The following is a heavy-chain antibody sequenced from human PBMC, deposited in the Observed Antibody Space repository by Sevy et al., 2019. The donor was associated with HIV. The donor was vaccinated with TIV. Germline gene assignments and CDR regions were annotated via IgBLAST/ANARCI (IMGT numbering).Heavy chain of an antibody. CDR2: FDPEDGET. D-gene: IGHD1-26*01. Sequence: ASVKVSCKVSGYILTELSMHWVRQAPGKGLEWMGGFDPEDGETVYVQKFQGRVTMTEDTSTDTAYMELSSLRSEDTAVYYCATRGRWELRCFDAFDIWGQGTMVTVSS. V-gene: IGHV1-24*01. J-gene: IGHJ3*02. CDR1: GYILTELS. CDR3: ATRGRWELRCFDAFDI.